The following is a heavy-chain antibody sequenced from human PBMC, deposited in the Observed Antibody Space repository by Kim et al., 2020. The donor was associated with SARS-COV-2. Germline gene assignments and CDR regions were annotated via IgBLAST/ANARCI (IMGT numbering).Heavy chain of an antibody. J-gene: IGHJ3*02. V-gene: IGHV4-31*11. Sequence: SETLSLTCAVSGDSISSRAYYCSWIRQHPGKGLECIGYIYYSGNTYYNPSLKSRVAISVVMSKNQFSLKLTSVTAADTAVYYCARSIATAGTRSDAVDIWGQGTIVTVSS. CDR1: GDSISSRAYY. CDR2: IYYSGNT. D-gene: IGHD6-13*01. CDR3: ARSIATAGTRSDAVDI.